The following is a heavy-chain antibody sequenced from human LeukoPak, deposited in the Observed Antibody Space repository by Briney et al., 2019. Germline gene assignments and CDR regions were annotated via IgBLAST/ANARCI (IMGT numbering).Heavy chain of an antibody. D-gene: IGHD3-10*01. V-gene: IGHV3-43*02. CDR1: GLTFDDYA. Sequence: GGSLRPSCVASGLTFDDYAMYWVRQAPGKGLEWVSLISGDGGSTFYADSVKGRFSISRDNSKNSLYLQMNSLRTEDTAMYYCAKESGKFDDWGQGTLVAVSS. J-gene: IGHJ4*02. CDR3: AKESGKFDD. CDR2: ISGDGGST.